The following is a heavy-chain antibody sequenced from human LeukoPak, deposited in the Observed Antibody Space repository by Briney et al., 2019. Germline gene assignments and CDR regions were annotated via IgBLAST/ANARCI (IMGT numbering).Heavy chain of an antibody. CDR3: ARTLPDSNWESYYYYMDV. CDR1: GYSISSGYY. V-gene: IGHV4-38-2*02. D-gene: IGHD7-27*01. J-gene: IGHJ6*03. Sequence: SETLSLTCTVSGYSISSGYYWGWIRPPPGMGLEWIGSIYHSGSTYYNPSLKSRVTISVDTSKNQFSLKVSSVTAADTAVYYCARTLPDSNWESYYYYMDVWGKGTTVTVSS. CDR2: IYHSGST.